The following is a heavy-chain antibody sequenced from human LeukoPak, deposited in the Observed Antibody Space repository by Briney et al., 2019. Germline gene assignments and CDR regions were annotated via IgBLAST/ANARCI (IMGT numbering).Heavy chain of an antibody. CDR1: GYTFTSYY. D-gene: IGHD3-3*01. V-gene: IGHV1-46*01. J-gene: IGHJ3*02. CDR3: ARGPYYDFWSGYSDAFDI. CDR2: INPSGGST. Sequence: ASVKVSCKASGYTFTSYYMHWVRQAPGQGLEWMGIINPSGGSTSYAQKFQGRVTMTSDMSTSTVYMELSSLRSEDTAVYYCARGPYYDFWSGYSDAFDIWGQGTMVTVSS.